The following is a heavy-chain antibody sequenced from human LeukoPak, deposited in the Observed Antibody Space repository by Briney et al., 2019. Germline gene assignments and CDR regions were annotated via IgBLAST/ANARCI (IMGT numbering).Heavy chain of an antibody. V-gene: IGHV4-39*01. CDR3: ARGHAVLRVTRGKKNWFDP. Sequence: SETLSLTCTVSGGSISSSSYYWGWIRQPPGKGLEWIGSIYYSGSTYYNPSLKSRVTISVDTSKNQFSLKLSSVTAADTAVYYCARGHAVLRVTRGKKNWFDPWGQRTLVTVSS. J-gene: IGHJ5*02. D-gene: IGHD4-17*01. CDR1: GGSISSSSYY. CDR2: IYYSGST.